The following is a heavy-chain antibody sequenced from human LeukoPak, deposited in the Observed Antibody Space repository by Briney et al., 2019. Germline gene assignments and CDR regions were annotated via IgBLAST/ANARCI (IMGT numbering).Heavy chain of an antibody. D-gene: IGHD3-22*01. CDR2: IYWDDDK. CDR1: GFSLSTSGVG. CDR3: ARRSYYDSSGYYEDAFDI. Sequence: ESGPTLVKPTQTLTLTCTFSGFSLSTSGVGVGWIRQPPGKALEWLALIYWDDDKRCSPSLKSRLTITKDTSKNQVVLTMTNMEPVDTATYYCARRSYYDSSGYYEDAFDIWGQGIMVTVSS. J-gene: IGHJ3*02. V-gene: IGHV2-5*02.